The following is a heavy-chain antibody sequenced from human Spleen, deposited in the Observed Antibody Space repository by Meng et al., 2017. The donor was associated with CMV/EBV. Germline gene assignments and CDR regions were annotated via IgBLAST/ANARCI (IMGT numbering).Heavy chain of an antibody. CDR1: GFNFSSHA. D-gene: IGHD2-2*01. CDR2: ISYDGNTK. CDR3: ARHTMSVGFDY. J-gene: IGHJ4*02. V-gene: IGHV3-30*04. Sequence: LSCAASGFNFSSHAIQWVRQAPGKGLEWVAVISYDGNTKYYADSVKGRFTISRDNSKNTLFLQMDSLRTADTAVYYCARHTMSVGFDYWGQGALVTVSS.